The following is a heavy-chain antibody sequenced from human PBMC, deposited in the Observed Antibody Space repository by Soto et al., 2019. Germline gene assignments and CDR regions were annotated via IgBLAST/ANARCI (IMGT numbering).Heavy chain of an antibody. J-gene: IGHJ6*02. CDR1: GFTFDDYA. Sequence: EVQLVESGGGLVQPGRSLTLSCAASGFTFDDYAMHWVRQAPGKGLEWVSGISWNSGSIGYADSVKGRFTISRDNAKNSLYLQMNSLRAEDTALYYCAKATNEATTTVYGMDVWGQGTTVTVSS. CDR3: AKATNEATTTVYGMDV. CDR2: ISWNSGSI. V-gene: IGHV3-9*01. D-gene: IGHD4-17*01.